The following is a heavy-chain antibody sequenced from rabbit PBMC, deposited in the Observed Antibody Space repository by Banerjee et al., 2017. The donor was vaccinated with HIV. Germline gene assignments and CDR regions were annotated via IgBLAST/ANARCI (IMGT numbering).Heavy chain of an antibody. D-gene: IGHD4-1*01. CDR1: GFDLSSYYY. V-gene: IGHV1S40*01. CDR2: TSSGST. J-gene: IGHJ4*01. CDR3: ARGSYGSSGWGDL. Sequence: QLLEESGGDLVKPGASLTLTCTASGFDLSSYYYMCWVRQAPGKGLEWIACTSSGSTWYASWAKGRFTISKTSSTTVTLQMTSLTAADTATYFCARGSYGSSGWGDLWGPGTLVTVS.